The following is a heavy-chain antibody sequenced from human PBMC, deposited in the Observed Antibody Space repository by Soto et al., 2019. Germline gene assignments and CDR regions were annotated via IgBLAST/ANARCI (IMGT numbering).Heavy chain of an antibody. D-gene: IGHD3-16*01. CDR2: IYPGDSDT. J-gene: IGHJ4*02. CDR3: AAYTASSGRHFGY. V-gene: IGHV5-51*01. Sequence: GESLKISCKGSGYSFTDYWTGWVRQVPGEGLEWLAMIYPGDSDTRYSPSFQGQVTISADRSITTAYLQWGTLKASDTAMYYCAAYTASSGRHFGYWGQGTLVTVSS. CDR1: GYSFTDYW.